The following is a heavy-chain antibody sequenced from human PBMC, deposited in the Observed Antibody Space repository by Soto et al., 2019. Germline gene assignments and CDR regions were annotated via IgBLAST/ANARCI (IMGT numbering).Heavy chain of an antibody. CDR2: IYYSGST. CDR3: ATQYYYGSGGYSYPVGPDAFDI. J-gene: IGHJ3*02. Sequence: PETLYLTCTVSGGSISSYYWSWIRQPPGKGLEWIGYIYYSGSTNYNPSLKSRVTISVDTSKNQFSLKPSSVTAADTAVYYCATQYYYGSGGYSYPVGPDAFDIWGQGTMVTVSS. D-gene: IGHD3-10*01. CDR1: GGSISSYY. V-gene: IGHV4-59*01.